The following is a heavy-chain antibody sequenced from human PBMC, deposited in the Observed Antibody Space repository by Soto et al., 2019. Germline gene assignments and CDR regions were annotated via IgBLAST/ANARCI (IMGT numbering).Heavy chain of an antibody. CDR2: ISGSGGST. CDR1: GFTFSSYA. J-gene: IGHJ4*02. V-gene: IGHV3-23*01. CDR3: AKAAGDIVVVVAATGNN. D-gene: IGHD2-15*01. Sequence: EVQLLESGGGLVQPGGSLRLSCAASGFTFSSYAMSWVRPAPGKGLGWVSAISGSGGSTYYADSGKGRFTISRDNSKNTLYLQMNSLRAEDTAVYYCAKAAGDIVVVVAATGNNWGQGTLVTVSS.